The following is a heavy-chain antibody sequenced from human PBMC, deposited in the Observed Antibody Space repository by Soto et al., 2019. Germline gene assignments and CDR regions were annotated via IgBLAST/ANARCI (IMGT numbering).Heavy chain of an antibody. D-gene: IGHD3-3*01. CDR3: ARGIPFWWFEP. V-gene: IGHV1-2*02. CDR1: GYSFTGNY. CDR2: VNPNTGST. J-gene: IGHJ5*02. Sequence: ASVKVSCKSSGYSFTGNYIHWIRQAPGQGLEWMGWVNPNTGSTTYAQKFKGRVTMTRDTSITTTYMQLNSLTSDDTAVYYCARGIPFWWFEPWGQGTRVTVAS.